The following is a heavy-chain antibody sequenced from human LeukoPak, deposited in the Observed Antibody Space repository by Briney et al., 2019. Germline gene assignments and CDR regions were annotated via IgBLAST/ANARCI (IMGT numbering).Heavy chain of an antibody. CDR1: GFTFSSYA. J-gene: IGHJ4*02. CDR2: INGADTGT. V-gene: IGHV3-23*01. D-gene: IGHD3-10*01. Sequence: PGGSLRLSCAASGFTFSSYAMTWVRQAPGKGLELVSSINGADTGTYYADSVKGRFTISRDNSRNTLYLQVSSLRAEDTAVYYCAKGLYYYYASGSYTLDFWGQGTQVTVSS. CDR3: AKGLYYYYASGSYTLDF.